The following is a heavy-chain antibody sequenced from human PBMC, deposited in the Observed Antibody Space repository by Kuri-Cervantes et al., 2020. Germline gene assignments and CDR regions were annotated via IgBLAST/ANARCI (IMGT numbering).Heavy chain of an antibody. J-gene: IGHJ3*02. CDR3: ARKSTTATTNAFDI. CDR2: MNPNSGNT. V-gene: IGHV1-8*01. CDR1: GYTFTSYD. Sequence: ASVKVSCKASGYTFTSYDINWVRQATGQGLEWMGWMNPNSGNTGYAQKFQGRVTMSRNTSISTAYMELSSLRSEDTAVYYCARKSTTATTNAFDIWGQGTMVTVSS. D-gene: IGHD1-1*01.